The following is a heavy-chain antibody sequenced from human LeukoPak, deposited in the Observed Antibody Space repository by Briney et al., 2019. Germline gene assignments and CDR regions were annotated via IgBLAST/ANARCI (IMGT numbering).Heavy chain of an antibody. CDR1: GFTFSSYS. CDR2: ISSSSSYI. D-gene: IGHD6-19*01. V-gene: IGHV3-21*01. CDR3: AREGGWYAGFDY. J-gene: IGHJ4*02. Sequence: GGSLRLSCAASGFTFSSYSMNWVRQAPGKGLEWVSSISSSSSYIYYADSVKGRFTISRDNAKNSLYLQMNSLRAEDTAVYYCAREGGWYAGFDYWGQGTLVTVSS.